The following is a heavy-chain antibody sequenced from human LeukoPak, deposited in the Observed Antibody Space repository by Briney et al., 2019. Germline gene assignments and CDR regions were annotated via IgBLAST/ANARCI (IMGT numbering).Heavy chain of an antibody. CDR2: INHSGST. CDR1: GGSFSGYY. V-gene: IGHV4-34*01. Sequence: SVTLSLTYAVYGGSFSGYYWSWIRQPPGKGLEWIGEINHSGSTNYNPSLTSRVTISEDTSKNQFSLKLSSVTAADTAVYYCARSPRYCSGGSSCPVDYWGQGTMATVSS. J-gene: IGHJ4*02. D-gene: IGHD2-15*01. CDR3: ARSPRYCSGGSSCPVDY.